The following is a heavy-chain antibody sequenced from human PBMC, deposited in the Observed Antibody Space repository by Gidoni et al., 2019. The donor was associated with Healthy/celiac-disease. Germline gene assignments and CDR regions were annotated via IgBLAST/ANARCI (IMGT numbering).Heavy chain of an antibody. CDR3: ARHVLRVRGVPRWFDP. V-gene: IGHV4-39*01. J-gene: IGHJ5*02. D-gene: IGHD3-10*01. Sequence: QLPLQESGPGLVKPSATLSLTCTVSGCSISSSSYYWGWLRQPPGKGREWIGSIYYSGSTYYNPSLKRRVTISVDTSKNQFSLKLSSVTAADTAVYYCARHVLRVRGVPRWFDPWGQGTLVTVSS. CDR1: GCSISSSSYY. CDR2: IYYSGST.